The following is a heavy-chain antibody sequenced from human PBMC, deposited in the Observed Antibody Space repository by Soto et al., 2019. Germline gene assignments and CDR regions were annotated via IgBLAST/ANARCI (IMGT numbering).Heavy chain of an antibody. D-gene: IGHD5-12*01. V-gene: IGHV3-11*05. J-gene: IGHJ4*02. CDR2: ISSSSSYT. CDR3: ARDHQRYSGYDYVDY. Sequence: QVQLVESGGGLVKPGGSLRLSCAASGFTFSDYYMSWIRQAPGKGLEWVSYISSSSSYTNYADSVKGRFTISRDNAKNSLYLQMNSLRAEDTAVYYCARDHQRYSGYDYVDYWGPGTLVTVSS. CDR1: GFTFSDYY.